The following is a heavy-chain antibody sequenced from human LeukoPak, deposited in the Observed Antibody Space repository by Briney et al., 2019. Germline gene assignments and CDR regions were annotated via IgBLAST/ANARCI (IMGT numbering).Heavy chain of an antibody. D-gene: IGHD1-26*01. Sequence: SVKVSCKASGYTFTSYGISWVRQAPGQGLEWMGGIIPIFGTANYAQKFQGRVTITTDESTSTAYMELSSLRSEDTAVYYCARDRGDIVGAGDAFDIWGQGTMVTVSS. CDR1: GYTFTSYG. J-gene: IGHJ3*02. CDR3: ARDRGDIVGAGDAFDI. V-gene: IGHV1-69*05. CDR2: IIPIFGTA.